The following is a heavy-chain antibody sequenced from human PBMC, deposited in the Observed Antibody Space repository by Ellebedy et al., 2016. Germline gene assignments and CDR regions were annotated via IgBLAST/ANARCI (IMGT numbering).Heavy chain of an antibody. J-gene: IGHJ6*02. CDR2: MNPNSGNT. CDR1: GYTFTSYD. D-gene: IGHD3-10*01. V-gene: IGHV1-8*01. Sequence: ASVKVSXXASGYTFTSYDINWVRQATGQGLEWMGWMNPNSGNTGYAQKFQGRVTMTRNTSISTAYMELSSLRSEDTAVYYCAREYYYGSGSYYGGMDVWGQGTTVTVSS. CDR3: AREYYYGSGSYYGGMDV.